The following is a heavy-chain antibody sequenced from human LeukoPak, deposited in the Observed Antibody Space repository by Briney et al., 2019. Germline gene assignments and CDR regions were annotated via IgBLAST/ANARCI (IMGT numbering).Heavy chain of an antibody. J-gene: IGHJ4*02. CDR3: ARAQGIAVAGTVY. D-gene: IGHD6-19*01. CDR1: GFTFSSYS. V-gene: IGHV3-21*01. Sequence: GGSLRLSCAASGFTFSSYSMNWVRQAPGKGLEWVSSISSSSSYIYYADSVKGRFTISRDNAKNSLYLQMNSLRAEDTAVYYCARAQGIAVAGTVYWGQGTLVTVPS. CDR2: ISSSSSYI.